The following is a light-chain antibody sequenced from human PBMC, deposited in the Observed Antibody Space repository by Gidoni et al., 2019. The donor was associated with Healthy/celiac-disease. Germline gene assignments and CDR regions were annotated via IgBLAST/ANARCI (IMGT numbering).Light chain of an antibody. Sequence: EIVFTQSPATLSLSPGEQATLSCRASQSVSSYLAWYQQKPGQAPRLLIYDASNRATGIPARFSGSGSGTDFTLTISSLEPEDFAVYYCQQRSNWPGTFGGGTKVEIK. CDR1: QSVSSY. CDR3: QQRSNWPGT. CDR2: DAS. J-gene: IGKJ4*01. V-gene: IGKV3-11*01.